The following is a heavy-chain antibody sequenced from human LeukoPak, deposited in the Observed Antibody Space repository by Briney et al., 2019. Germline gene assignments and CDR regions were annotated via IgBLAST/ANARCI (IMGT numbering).Heavy chain of an antibody. V-gene: IGHV3-48*04. J-gene: IGHJ4*02. CDR3: ASYGSGSYYKLRFDY. D-gene: IGHD3-10*01. CDR2: ISSSSTI. CDR1: GFTFSSYS. Sequence: LTGGSLRLSCAASGFTFSSYSMNWVRQAPGKGLEWVSYISSSSTIYYADSVKGRFTIPRDNAKNSLYLQMNSLRAEDTAVYYCASYGSGSYYKLRFDYWGQGTLVTVSS.